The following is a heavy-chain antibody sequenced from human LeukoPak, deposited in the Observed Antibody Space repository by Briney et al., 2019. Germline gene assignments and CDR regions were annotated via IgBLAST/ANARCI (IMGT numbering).Heavy chain of an antibody. D-gene: IGHD1-26*01. V-gene: IGHV6-1*01. CDR1: GDSVSINSAA. CDR2: TYYRSKWYN. CDR3: TRATSRVGGTDY. J-gene: IGHJ4*02. Sequence: SQTLSLTCAISGDSVSINSAAWNWIRQSPSRGREWLGRTYYRSKWYNEYAVFVKSRITINPDTSKNQFSLQLNSVTPEDTAVYYCTRATSRVGGTDYWGQGTLVTVSS.